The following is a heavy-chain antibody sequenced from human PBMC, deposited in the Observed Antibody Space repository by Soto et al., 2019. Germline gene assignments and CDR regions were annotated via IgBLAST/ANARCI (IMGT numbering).Heavy chain of an antibody. CDR1: GGSISSYY. V-gene: IGHV4-59*01. CDR2: IYYSGST. J-gene: IGHJ5*02. CDR3: ARQDRRRWLDP. Sequence: SETLSLTCTVSGGSISSYYWSWIRQPPGKGLEWIGYIYYSGSTNYNPSLKSRVTISVDTSKNQFSLKLSSVTAADTAVYYCARQDRRRWLDPWGQGTLVTVSS.